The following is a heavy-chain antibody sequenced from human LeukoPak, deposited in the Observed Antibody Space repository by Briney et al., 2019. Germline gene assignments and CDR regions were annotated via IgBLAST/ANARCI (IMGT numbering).Heavy chain of an antibody. CDR1: GYTLTELS. V-gene: IGHV1-24*01. CDR2: FDPEDGET. CDR3: ATPPPFFGVVPYYFDY. J-gene: IGHJ4*02. D-gene: IGHD3-3*01. Sequence: ASVKVSCKVSGYTLTELSMHWVRQAPGKGLEWMGGFDPEDGETIYAQKFQGRVTMTEDTSTDTAYMELCSLRSEDTAVYYCATPPPFFGVVPYYFDYWGQGTLVTVSS.